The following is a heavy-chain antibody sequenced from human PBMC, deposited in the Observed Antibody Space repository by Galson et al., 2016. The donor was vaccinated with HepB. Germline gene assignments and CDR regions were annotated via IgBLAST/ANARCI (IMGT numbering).Heavy chain of an antibody. V-gene: IGHV3-11*01. Sequence: SLRLSCAASGFTFSYYYMSWIRQAPGKGLEWVSYISGDGRTINYADSVKGRFTISRGNAKNSLYLHMNCLTGEDTAGYYCARMFPLYSSGCYVRGDGWFDSWGQGTLVTVSS. D-gene: IGHD6-19*01. J-gene: IGHJ5*01. CDR1: GFTFSYYY. CDR3: ARMFPLYSSGCYVRGDGWFDS. CDR2: ISGDGRTI.